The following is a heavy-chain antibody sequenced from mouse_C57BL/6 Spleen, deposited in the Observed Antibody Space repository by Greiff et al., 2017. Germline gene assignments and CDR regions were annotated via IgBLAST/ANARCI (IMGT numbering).Heavy chain of an antibody. CDR1: GFTFSDYG. CDR2: ISSGSSTI. J-gene: IGHJ4*01. V-gene: IGHV5-17*01. D-gene: IGHD2-3*01. CDR3: ARPDGYQGAMDY. Sequence: EVKLVESGGGLVKPGGSLKLSCAASGFTFSDYGMHWVRQAPEKGLEWVAYISSGSSTIYYADTVKGRFTISRDNAKNNLFLQMTSRRSEDTAMYYCARPDGYQGAMDYWGQGTSVTVSS.